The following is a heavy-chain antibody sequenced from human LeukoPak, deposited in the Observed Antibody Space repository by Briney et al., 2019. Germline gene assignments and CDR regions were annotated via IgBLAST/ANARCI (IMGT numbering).Heavy chain of an antibody. CDR1: GFTFSSYA. CDR2: ISYDGSNK. Sequence: VPPGRSRRLCCAAAGFTFSSYARRWGRPAPGKGLGGVAVISYDGSNKYYADSVKGRFTISRDNSKNTLYLQMNSLRAEDTAVYYCARVYRDYSNYVGQVYFDYGGQGPLVTVSP. D-gene: IGHD4-11*01. J-gene: IGHJ4*02. CDR3: ARVYRDYSNYVGQVYFDY. V-gene: IGHV3-30*04.